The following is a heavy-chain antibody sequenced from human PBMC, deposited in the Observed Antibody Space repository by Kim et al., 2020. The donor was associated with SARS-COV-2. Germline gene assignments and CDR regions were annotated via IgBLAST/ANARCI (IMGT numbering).Heavy chain of an antibody. CDR3: AKDLPRYGSGPGNWFDP. D-gene: IGHD3-10*01. J-gene: IGHJ5*02. CDR2: ISGSGGST. CDR1: GFTFSSYA. V-gene: IGHV3-23*01. Sequence: GGSLRLSCAASGFTFSSYAMSWVRQAPGKGLEWVSAISGSGGSTYYADSVKGRFTISRDNSKNTLYLQMNSLRAEDTAVYYCAKDLPRYGSGPGNWFDPWGQGTLVTVSS.